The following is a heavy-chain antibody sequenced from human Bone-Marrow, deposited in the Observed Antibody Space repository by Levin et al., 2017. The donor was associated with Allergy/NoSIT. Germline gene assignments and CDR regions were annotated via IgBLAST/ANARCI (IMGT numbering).Heavy chain of an antibody. J-gene: IGHJ6*02. CDR3: TREYYDFWSGDGMDV. Sequence: PGGSLRLSCAASGFPFADFAIHWVRLASGNGLEWLGRIRSKANSDETGKAVSVRGRFAISRDDSKNTAYLQMDSLQIEDTAVYYCTREYYDFWSGDGMDVWGQGTTVIVSS. CDR1: GFPFADFA. V-gene: IGHV3-73*01. D-gene: IGHD3-3*01. CDR2: IRSKANSDET.